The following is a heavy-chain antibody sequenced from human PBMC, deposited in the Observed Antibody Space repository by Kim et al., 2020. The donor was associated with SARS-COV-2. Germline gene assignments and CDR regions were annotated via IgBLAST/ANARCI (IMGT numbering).Heavy chain of an antibody. J-gene: IGHJ6*01. D-gene: IGHD4-17*01. CDR1: GFTVKNFY. Sequence: GGSLRLSCAASGFTVKNFYMTWVRQAPGKGLEWVSVLYTAGGRYYADSVRGRFTISKDNYKNTLYLQMNSLRAEDTAVYYCAGNDDYGGNSYQRIGMDV. CDR2: LYTAGGR. V-gene: IGHV3-53*01. CDR3: AGNDDYGGNSYQRIGMDV.